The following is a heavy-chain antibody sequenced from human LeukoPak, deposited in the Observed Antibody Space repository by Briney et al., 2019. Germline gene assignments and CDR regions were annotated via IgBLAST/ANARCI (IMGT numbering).Heavy chain of an antibody. Sequence: SETLSLTCTVSCGSISSSRYYWGWIRQPPGKGLEWIGSIYYSGSTYYNPSLKSRVTISVDTSKNQFSLKLSSVTAADTAVYYRARQTYDYVWGSYRYNPYYFDYWGQGTLVTVSS. D-gene: IGHD3-16*02. CDR2: IYYSGST. J-gene: IGHJ4*02. V-gene: IGHV4-39*01. CDR1: CGSISSSRYY. CDR3: ARQTYDYVWGSYRYNPYYFDY.